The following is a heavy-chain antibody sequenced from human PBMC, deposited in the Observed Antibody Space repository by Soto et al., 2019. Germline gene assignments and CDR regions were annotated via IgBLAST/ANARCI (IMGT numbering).Heavy chain of an antibody. Sequence: SETLSLTCFVSRASIYTYSWTWIRQPAGKGLQWIGHIYSSGSANYSPPLKSRVSMSVDSSKNQISLKLSSVTAADTAVYYCATIVGANDYWGKGTLVTISS. D-gene: IGHD1-26*01. CDR3: ATIVGANDY. CDR2: IYSSGSA. J-gene: IGHJ4*02. V-gene: IGHV4-4*07. CDR1: RASIYTYS.